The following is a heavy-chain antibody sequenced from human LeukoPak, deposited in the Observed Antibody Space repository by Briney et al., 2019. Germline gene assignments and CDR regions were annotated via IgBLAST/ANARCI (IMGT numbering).Heavy chain of an antibody. CDR1: GFTFSSYG. V-gene: IGHV3-33*06. J-gene: IGHJ4*02. CDR3: ANNPGRLDYVWGSYRFDY. D-gene: IGHD3-16*02. Sequence: GGSLRLSCAASGFTFSSYGMHWVRQAPGKGLEWVAVIWYDGSNKYYADSVKGRFTISRDNSKNTLYLQMNSLRAEDTAVYYCANNPGRLDYVWGSYRFDYWGQGTLVTVSS. CDR2: IWYDGSNK.